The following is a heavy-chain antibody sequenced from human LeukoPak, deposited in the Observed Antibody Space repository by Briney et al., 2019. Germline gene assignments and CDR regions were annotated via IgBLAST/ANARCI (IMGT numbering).Heavy chain of an antibody. Sequence: PGGSLRLSCAASGFTFRDYYMSWIRQAPGKGLEWISYISSSAGTIHYVDSVKGRFTISRDNAKNSLYLQMDSPRVEDTAVYYCATSVTRRRLDWFIDPWGRGTLVSVSS. CDR3: ATSVTRRRLDWFIDP. CDR1: GFTFRDYY. J-gene: IGHJ2*01. V-gene: IGHV3-11*04. CDR2: ISSSAGTI. D-gene: IGHD4-17*01.